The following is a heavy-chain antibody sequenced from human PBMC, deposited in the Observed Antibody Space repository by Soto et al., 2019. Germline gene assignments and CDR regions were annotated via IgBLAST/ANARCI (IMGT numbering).Heavy chain of an antibody. J-gene: IGHJ5*02. V-gene: IGHV1-3*01. D-gene: IGHD3-3*01. CDR3: ARGGNTMFGVARGGWFDP. CDR1: GYTFTSYA. Sequence: QVQLVQSGAEVKKPGASVKVSCKASGYTFTSYAMHWVRQAPGQRLEWMGWINAGNGNTKYSQKFQGRVTITRDTSAITGYMELRSLRYEDRAVYYCARGGNTMFGVARGGWFDPWCQGTLVTVSS. CDR2: INAGNGNT.